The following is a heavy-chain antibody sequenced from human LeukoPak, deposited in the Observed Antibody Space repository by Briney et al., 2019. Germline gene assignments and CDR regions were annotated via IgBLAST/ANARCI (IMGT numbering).Heavy chain of an antibody. CDR2: INHSGST. CDR3: ARGRDSGWYFDY. CDR1: GGSFSGYY. D-gene: IGHD6-19*01. Sequence: SETLSLTCAVYGGSFSGYYWSWIRQPPGKGLEWIGEINHSGSTNYSPSLKSRVTISVDTSKNQFSLKLSSVTAADTAVYYCARGRDSGWYFDYWGQGTLVTVSS. V-gene: IGHV4-34*01. J-gene: IGHJ4*02.